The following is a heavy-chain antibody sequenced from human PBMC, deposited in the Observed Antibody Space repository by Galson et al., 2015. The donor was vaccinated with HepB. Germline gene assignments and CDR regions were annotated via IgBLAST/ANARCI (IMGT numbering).Heavy chain of an antibody. CDR2: IIPIFGTA. Sequence: SVKVSCKASGGTFSSYAISWVRQAPGQGLEWMGGIIPIFGTANYAQKFQGRVTITADESTSTAYMELSSLRSEDTAVYYCARELRWFCSGGSCYSWFDPWGQGTLVTVSS. J-gene: IGHJ5*02. CDR1: GGTFSSYA. CDR3: ARELRWFCSGGSCYSWFDP. D-gene: IGHD2-15*01. V-gene: IGHV1-69*13.